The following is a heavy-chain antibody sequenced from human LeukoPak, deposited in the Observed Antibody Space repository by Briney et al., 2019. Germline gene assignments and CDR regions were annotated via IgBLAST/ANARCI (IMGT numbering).Heavy chain of an antibody. J-gene: IGHJ4*02. V-gene: IGHV3-7*01. CDR1: GFTFSTYW. Sequence: GGSLRLSCAVSGFTFSTYWMSWVRQAPGKGLEWVATIKQDGSDKYYVDSVKGRFTISRDNAKNSLYLQMNSLRAEDTGVYYCARDDPDYWGQGTLVTVSS. CDR3: ARDDPDY. CDR2: IKQDGSDK.